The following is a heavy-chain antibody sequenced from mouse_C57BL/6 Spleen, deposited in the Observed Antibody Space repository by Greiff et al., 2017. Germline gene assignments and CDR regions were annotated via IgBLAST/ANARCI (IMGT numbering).Heavy chain of an antibody. Sequence: VKLQQPGAELVMPGASVKLSCKASGYTFTSYWMHWVKQRPGQGLEWIGEIDPSDSYTNYNQKFKGKSTLTVDKSSSTAYMQLSSLTSEDSAVYYCARRGRHGARDYWGQGTSVTVSS. CDR2: IDPSDSYT. CDR3: ARRGRHGARDY. CDR1: GYTFTSYW. V-gene: IGHV1-69*01. J-gene: IGHJ4*01.